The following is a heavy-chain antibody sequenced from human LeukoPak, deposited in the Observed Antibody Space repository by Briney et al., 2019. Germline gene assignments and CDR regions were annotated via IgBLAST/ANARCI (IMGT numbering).Heavy chain of an antibody. J-gene: IGHJ4*02. CDR1: GGSFSGYY. Sequence: SETLSLTCAVYGGSFSGYYWSWVRQPPGKGLEWVGEINHSGSTNYNPSLKSRVTISVDTSKNQFSLKLSPVTAADTAVYYSARATRAYYYGLGYWGQGTLVTVSS. V-gene: IGHV4-34*01. D-gene: IGHD3-22*01. CDR2: INHSGST. CDR3: ARATRAYYYGLGY.